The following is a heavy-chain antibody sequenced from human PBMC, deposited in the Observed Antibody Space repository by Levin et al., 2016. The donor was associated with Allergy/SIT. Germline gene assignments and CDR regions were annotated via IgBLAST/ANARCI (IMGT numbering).Heavy chain of an antibody. CDR3: ARDHLVVPPAPINPMDV. J-gene: IGHJ6*02. CDR2: INADKGNT. V-gene: IGHV1-3*01. D-gene: IGHD2-2*01. Sequence: WVRQAPGQRLEWMGWINADKGNTKYSQKFQGRVIITRDTSASTAYMELSSLISEDTAVYYCARDHLVVPPAPINPMDVWGRGTTVTVSS.